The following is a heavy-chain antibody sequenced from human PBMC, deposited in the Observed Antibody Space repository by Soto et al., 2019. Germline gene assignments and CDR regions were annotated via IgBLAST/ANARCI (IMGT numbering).Heavy chain of an antibody. V-gene: IGHV3-30*02. CDR2: IWYDGSNK. CDR3: AKQRYSYYYGMDV. D-gene: IGHD5-18*01. J-gene: IGHJ6*02. Sequence: PGGSLRLSCAASGFTFSSYGMHWVRQAPGKGLEWVAVIWYDGSNKYYADSVKGRFTISRDNSKNTLYLQMNSLRAEDTAVYYCAKQRYSYYYGMDVWGQGTTVTVSS. CDR1: GFTFSSYG.